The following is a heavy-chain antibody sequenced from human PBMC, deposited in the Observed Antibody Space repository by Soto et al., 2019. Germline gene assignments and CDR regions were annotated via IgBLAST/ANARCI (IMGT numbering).Heavy chain of an antibody. CDR1: GFIFSNYA. J-gene: IGHJ4*02. D-gene: IGHD3-10*01. V-gene: IGHV3-33*01. CDR3: ARGTGSGSFWIDY. CDR2: IWSDGSYE. Sequence: QVQLVESGGGVVQPGRSLRLSCAASGFIFSNYAMHWVRQAPGQGLEWVALIWSDGSYENYAESVKGRFSISRDNSKNTLYVQMNSLRLEDTAVYFCARGTGSGSFWIDYWGQGTLVTVSS.